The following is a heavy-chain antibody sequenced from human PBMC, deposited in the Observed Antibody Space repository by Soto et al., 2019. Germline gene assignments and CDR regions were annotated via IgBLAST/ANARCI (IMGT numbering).Heavy chain of an antibody. CDR1: GFTFSSYD. J-gene: IGHJ2*01. CDR3: ARVSERLNYGDRQVHWYFDL. D-gene: IGHD4-17*01. CDR2: IGTAGDT. V-gene: IGHV3-13*01. Sequence: EVQLVKSGGGLVQPGGSLRLSCAASGFTFSSYDMHWVRQATGKGLEWVSAIGTAGDTYYPGSVKGRFTISRENAKNSLYLQMNSLRAGDTAVYYCARVSERLNYGDRQVHWYFDLWGRGTLVTVSS.